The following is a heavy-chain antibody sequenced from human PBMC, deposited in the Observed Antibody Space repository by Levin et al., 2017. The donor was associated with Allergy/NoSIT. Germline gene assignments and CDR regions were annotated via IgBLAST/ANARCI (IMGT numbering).Heavy chain of an antibody. V-gene: IGHV3-48*02. D-gene: IGHD1-26*01. CDR1: GFTFRSYS. J-gene: IGHJ6*02. Sequence: LSLPCAASGFTFRSYSMNWVRQAPGKGLEWVSYISSSSSTIYYADSVKGRFTISRDNAKNSLYLQMNSLRDEDTAVYYCARDKGGSYGSYYYGMDVWGQGTTVTVSS. CDR3: ARDKGGSYGSYYYGMDV. CDR2: ISSSSSTI.